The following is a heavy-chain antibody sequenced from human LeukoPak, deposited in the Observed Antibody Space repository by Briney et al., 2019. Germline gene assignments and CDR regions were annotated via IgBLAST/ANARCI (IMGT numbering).Heavy chain of an antibody. Sequence: SETLSLTCTVSGGSISSSSYYWGWIRQPPGKGLEWIGYIYYSGSTNYNPSLKSRVTISVDTSKNQFSLKLSSVTAADTAVYYCARHPYRRAFDIWGQGTMVTVSS. D-gene: IGHD1-14*01. CDR3: ARHPYRRAFDI. CDR2: IYYSGST. CDR1: GGSISSSSYY. V-gene: IGHV4-61*05. J-gene: IGHJ3*02.